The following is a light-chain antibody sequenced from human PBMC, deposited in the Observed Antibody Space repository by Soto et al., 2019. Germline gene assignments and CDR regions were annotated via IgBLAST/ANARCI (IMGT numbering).Light chain of an antibody. V-gene: IGKV2-28*01. CDR3: RQARQSLT. J-gene: IGKJ5*01. CDR1: QSLLYNNTYNY. Sequence: EIVITQSPLALPVTPGEPASISCRSSQSLLYNNTYNYLDWYVQKPGQSPQLLIYFGSNRAPGVPDRFSGSGSGTDFTLKINRVEAEDVGTYYCRQARQSLTFGQGTRLEIK. CDR2: FGS.